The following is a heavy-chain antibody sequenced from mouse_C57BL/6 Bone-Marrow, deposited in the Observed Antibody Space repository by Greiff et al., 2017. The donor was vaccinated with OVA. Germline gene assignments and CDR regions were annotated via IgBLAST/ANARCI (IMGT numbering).Heavy chain of an antibody. CDR2: ISYDGSN. Sequence: VQLKESGPGLVKPSQSLSLTCSVTGYSITSGYYWNWIRQFPGNKLEWMGYISYDGSNNYNPSLKNRISITRDTSKNQFFLKLNSVTTEDTATYYCARESAGTAWFAYWGQGTLVTVSA. V-gene: IGHV3-6*01. CDR3: ARESAGTAWFAY. D-gene: IGHD4-1*01. CDR1: GYSITSGYY. J-gene: IGHJ3*01.